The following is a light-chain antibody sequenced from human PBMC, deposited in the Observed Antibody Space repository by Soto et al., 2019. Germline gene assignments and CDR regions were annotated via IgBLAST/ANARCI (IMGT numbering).Light chain of an antibody. V-gene: IGKV3-11*01. J-gene: IGKJ5*01. Sequence: EIVFTQSVSTLAFYNGERATLSCRASQSVSRYLAWYQQKPGQAPRLLIYDASNRATGIPARFSGSGSGTDFPLTIRSPEPEALAVSYCQKPSNGPSINLGQGTRWRL. CDR1: QSVSRY. CDR3: QKPSNGPSIN. CDR2: DAS.